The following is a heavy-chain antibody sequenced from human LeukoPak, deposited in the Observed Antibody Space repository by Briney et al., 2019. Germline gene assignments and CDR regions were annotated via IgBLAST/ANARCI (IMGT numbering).Heavy chain of an antibody. CDR1: GGSISSYY. CDR3: ARDRDLNWFDP. CDR2: IYYSGST. D-gene: IGHD3-10*01. V-gene: IGHV4-59*01. J-gene: IGHJ5*02. Sequence: SETLSLTCTVSGGSISSYYWSWIRQPPGKGLEWIGYIYYSGSTNYNPSLKSRVTISVDTSKNQFSLKLSSVTAADTAVYYCARDRDLNWFDPWGQGTLVTVSS.